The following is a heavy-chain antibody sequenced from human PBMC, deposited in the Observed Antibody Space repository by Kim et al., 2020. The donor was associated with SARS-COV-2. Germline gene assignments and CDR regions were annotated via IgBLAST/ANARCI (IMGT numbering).Heavy chain of an antibody. CDR2: IRSKAYGGTT. Sequence: GGSLRLSCTASGFTFGDYAMSWVRQAPGKGLEWVGFIRSKAYGGTTEYAASVRVRFTISRDDSKSIAYLQVNSLKTEDTAVYYCTRAHNIGRWAYYYYYYMDVWGKGTTVTVSS. J-gene: IGHJ6*03. CDR3: TRAHNIGRWAYYYYYYMDV. V-gene: IGHV3-49*04. CDR1: GFTFGDYA. D-gene: IGHD5-12*01.